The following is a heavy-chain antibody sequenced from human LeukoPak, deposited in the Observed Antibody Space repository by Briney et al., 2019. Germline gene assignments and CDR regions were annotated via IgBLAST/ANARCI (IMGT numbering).Heavy chain of an antibody. V-gene: IGHV1-24*01. CDR2: FDPEDGET. J-gene: IGHJ5*02. Sequence: ASVKVSCKVSGYTLTELSMHWVRQAPGKGLEWMGGFDPEDGETIYAQKFQGRVTMTEDTSTDTAYMELSSLRSEDTAVYYCTTWRDFGVVRNWFDPWGQGTLVTVSS. CDR1: GYTLTELS. D-gene: IGHD3-3*01. CDR3: TTWRDFGVVRNWFDP.